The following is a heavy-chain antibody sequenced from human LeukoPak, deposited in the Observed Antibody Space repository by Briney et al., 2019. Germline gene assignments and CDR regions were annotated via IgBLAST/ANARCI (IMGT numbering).Heavy chain of an antibody. J-gene: IGHJ4*02. V-gene: IGHV3-23*01. CDR3: ARDLRICPRKYDSSSHPFDY. Sequence: GASLRLSCAASGFTFNTYGMNWVRQAPGKGLEWVSGTCGSGAATYYADSVKGRFTISRDNSKNILYLQMNSLRAEDTAIYYRARDLRICPRKYDSSSHPFDYWGQGTLVTVSS. D-gene: IGHD3-22*01. CDR2: TCGSGAAT. CDR1: GFTFNTYG.